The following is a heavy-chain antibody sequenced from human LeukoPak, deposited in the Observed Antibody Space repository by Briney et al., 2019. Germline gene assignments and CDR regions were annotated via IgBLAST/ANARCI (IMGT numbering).Heavy chain of an antibody. Sequence: PGGSLRLSCAASGFTFSSYSMNWVRQAPGKGLEWVSYISSSSSTIYYADPVKGRFTISRDNAKNSLYLQMNSLRAEDTAVYYCATSNYDSWSGYGASPQLIDYWGQGTLVTVSS. CDR2: ISSSSSTI. V-gene: IGHV3-48*01. CDR1: GFTFSSYS. CDR3: ATSNYDSWSGYGASPQLIDY. D-gene: IGHD3-3*01. J-gene: IGHJ4*02.